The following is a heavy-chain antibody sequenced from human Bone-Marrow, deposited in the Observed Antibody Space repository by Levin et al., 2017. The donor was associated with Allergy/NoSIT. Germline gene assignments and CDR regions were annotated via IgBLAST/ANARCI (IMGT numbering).Heavy chain of an antibody. V-gene: IGHV3-30*02. CDR1: GFTFRTYG. J-gene: IGHJ4*02. Sequence: SGGSLRLSCSASGFTFRTYGMHWVRQAPGKGLEWVAVIWYDGSNKYYADSVTGRFTISRDNSRNTLYLQMNSLRAEDTAVYYCTTGHSTSHHYFDYWGQGTLVTVSS. D-gene: IGHD6-6*01. CDR2: IWYDGSNK. CDR3: TTGHSTSHHYFDY.